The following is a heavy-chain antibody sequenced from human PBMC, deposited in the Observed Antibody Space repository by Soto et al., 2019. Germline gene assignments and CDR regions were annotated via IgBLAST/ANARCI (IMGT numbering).Heavy chain of an antibody. D-gene: IGHD3-22*01. CDR2: ISHSGNT. V-gene: IGHV4-61*01. CDR3: ARDTSTPSYYDTRGAFDY. CDR1: GDSVSSGSYH. J-gene: IGHJ4*02. Sequence: SETLSLTCTVSGDSVSSGSYHWSWIRQPPGRGLEWIGYISHSGNTKYNPSLKSRVTISVDTSKNQFSLRLSSVTAADTAVYYCARDTSTPSYYDTRGAFDYWGQGALVTVSS.